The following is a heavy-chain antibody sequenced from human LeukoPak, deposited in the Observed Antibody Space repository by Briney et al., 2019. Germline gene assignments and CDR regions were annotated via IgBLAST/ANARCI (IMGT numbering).Heavy chain of an antibody. J-gene: IGHJ5*02. V-gene: IGHV4-34*01. CDR3: ARDRDDDPNSSWYRSGLNWFDP. Sequence: SETLSLTCAVYGGSFSGYYWSWIRQPPGKGLEWIGEINHSGSTYYKPSLKSRVTISVDTSKNQISLKLSSVTAADTAVYYCARDRDDDPNSSWYRSGLNWFDPWGQGTLVTVSS. CDR1: GGSFSGYY. CDR2: INHSGST. D-gene: IGHD6-13*01.